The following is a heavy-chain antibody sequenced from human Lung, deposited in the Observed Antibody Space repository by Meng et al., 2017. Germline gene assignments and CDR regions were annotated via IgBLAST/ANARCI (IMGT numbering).Heavy chain of an antibody. CDR1: GYTFTSYY. CDR2: INPSGGST. CDR3: ARGGSGSYPHDY. Sequence: ASVKVSCKASGYTFTSYYMLWVRQPPGQGLEGMGIINPSGGSTSYAQKFQGRVTMTRDAYTSTVYMELSSLRSEDTAVYYCARGGSGSYPHDYWGQGTLVTVSS. V-gene: IGHV1-46*01. J-gene: IGHJ4*02. D-gene: IGHD3-10*01.